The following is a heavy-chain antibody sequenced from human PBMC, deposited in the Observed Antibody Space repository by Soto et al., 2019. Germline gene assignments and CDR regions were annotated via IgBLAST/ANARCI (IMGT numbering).Heavy chain of an antibody. CDR1: GGTFSNSP. CDR3: ARGPTRDADYFDS. CDR2: IIPSPART. Sequence: GASVKVSCKASGGTFSNSPISWVRQIPGQGPEWMGRIIPSPARTIYSRKFRGRVTLTADKSTQTVYMTLSSLTAEDTAVYYCARGPTRDADYFDSWGRGTLVTVSS. J-gene: IGHJ4*02. D-gene: IGHD2-2*01. V-gene: IGHV1-69*04.